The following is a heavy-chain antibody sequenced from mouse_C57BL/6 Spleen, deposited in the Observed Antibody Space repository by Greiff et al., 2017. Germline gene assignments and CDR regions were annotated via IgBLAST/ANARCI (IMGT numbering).Heavy chain of an antibody. Sequence: VQLQQPGAELVKPGASVKMSCKASGYTFTSYWITWVKQRPGQGLEWIGDIYPGSGSTNYNEKFKSKATLTVDTSSSTAYMQHSSLTSEDSAVYYCARGQYYGSSYVYFDYWGQGTTLTVSS. D-gene: IGHD1-1*01. CDR1: GYTFTSYW. CDR3: ARGQYYGSSYVYFDY. V-gene: IGHV1-55*01. CDR2: IYPGSGST. J-gene: IGHJ2*01.